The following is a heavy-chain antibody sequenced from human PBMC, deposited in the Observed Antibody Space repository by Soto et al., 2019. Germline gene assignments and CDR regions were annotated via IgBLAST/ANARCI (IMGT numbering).Heavy chain of an antibody. CDR2: ITWNGANS. J-gene: IGHJ6*02. V-gene: IGHV3-43*01. CDR1: GFRFDYYN. D-gene: IGHD3-3*01. Sequence: GSLRLSCAASGFRFDYYNMPWVRQAPWKGLEWVSLITWNGANSYYADSVKGRFTISRDGTTKSLSLQMTSLKREDTGLYFCARETLTFGSALDVWGQGTTVTVSS. CDR3: ARETLTFGSALDV.